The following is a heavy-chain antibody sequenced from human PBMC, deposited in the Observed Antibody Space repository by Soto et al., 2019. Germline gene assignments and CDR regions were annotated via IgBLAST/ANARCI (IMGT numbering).Heavy chain of an antibody. V-gene: IGHV3-15*01. CDR1: GFTFSNAW. CDR2: IKSKTDGGTT. D-gene: IGHD3-3*01. CDR3: TTDGSSITIFGVVIRNYYYMDV. J-gene: IGHJ6*03. Sequence: GGSLRLSCAASGFTFSNAWMSWVRQAPGKGLEWVGRIKSKTDGGTTDYAAPVKGRFTISRDDSKNTLYLQMNSLKTEDTAVYYCTTDGSSITIFGVVIRNYYYMDVWGKGTTVTVSS.